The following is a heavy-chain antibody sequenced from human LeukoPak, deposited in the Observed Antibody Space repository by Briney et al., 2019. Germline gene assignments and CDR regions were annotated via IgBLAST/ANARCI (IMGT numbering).Heavy chain of an antibody. CDR2: SKSDGTGT. Sequence: GSLRLSCAASGFTFSTYWMEWVRQAPGKGLVWVSGSKSDGTGTTYADSVKGRFTISRDNARNTLYLQMNSLRAEDTAVYYCARGDRVGSGIAEFYSDYWGQGTLVTVSS. CDR3: ARGDRVGSGIAEFYSDY. V-gene: IGHV3-74*01. CDR1: GFTFSTYW. J-gene: IGHJ4*02. D-gene: IGHD3-10*01.